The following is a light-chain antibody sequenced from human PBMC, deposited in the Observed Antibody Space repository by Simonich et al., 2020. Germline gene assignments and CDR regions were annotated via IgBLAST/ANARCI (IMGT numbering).Light chain of an antibody. J-gene: IGKJ1*01. CDR1: QSVLYSSNNTNY. Sequence: DIVMTQSPDSLAVSLGERATIHCKSSQSVLYSSNNTNYLAWYQQKPGQPPKLLIYWEATRESGFPDRFSGSGSGTDFTLTISSLQAEDVAVYYCQQYYSTPLTFGQGTKVEIK. CDR2: WEA. V-gene: IGKV4-1*01. CDR3: QQYYSTPLT.